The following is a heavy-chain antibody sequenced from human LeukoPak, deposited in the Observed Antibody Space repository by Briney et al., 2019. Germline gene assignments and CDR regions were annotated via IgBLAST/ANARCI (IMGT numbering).Heavy chain of an antibody. CDR2: IKQDGSEK. D-gene: IGHD2-2*01. CDR3: ARDLPAGYCSSTSCSSFDY. V-gene: IGHV3-7*01. CDR1: GFTFSSYW. Sequence: PGGSLRLSCAASGFTFSSYWMSWVRQAPGKGLEWVANIKQDGSEKYYVGSVKGRFTISRDNAKNSLYLQMNSLRAEDTAVYYCARDLPAGYCSSTSCSSFDYWGQGTLVTVSS. J-gene: IGHJ4*02.